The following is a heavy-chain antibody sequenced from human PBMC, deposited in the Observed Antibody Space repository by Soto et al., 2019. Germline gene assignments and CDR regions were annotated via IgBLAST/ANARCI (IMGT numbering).Heavy chain of an antibody. V-gene: IGHV4-59*01. J-gene: IGHJ6*02. CDR2: IYYSGST. CDR3: ARDPGRNYYYYDSSGNYYYGMDV. D-gene: IGHD3-22*01. Sequence: SETLSLTCTVSGGSISSYYWSWIRQPPGKGLEWIGYIYYSGSTNYNPSLKSRVTISVDTSKNQFSLKLSSVTAADTAVYYCARDPGRNYYYYDSSGNYYYGMDVWGQGTTVTVSS. CDR1: GGSISSYY.